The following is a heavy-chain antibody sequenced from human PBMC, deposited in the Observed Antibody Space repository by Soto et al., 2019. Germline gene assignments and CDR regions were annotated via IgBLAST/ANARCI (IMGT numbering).Heavy chain of an antibody. J-gene: IGHJ4*02. V-gene: IGHV4-59*01. D-gene: IGHD1-26*01. Sequence: SETLSVTCTVSCGSISSYYWSWIRQPPGKGLEWIGYIYYSGSTNYNPSPKSRVTISVDTSKNQFSLKLSSVTAADTAVYYCAREIVGATHFDYWGQGTLVTVSS. CDR3: AREIVGATHFDY. CDR2: IYYSGST. CDR1: CGSISSYY.